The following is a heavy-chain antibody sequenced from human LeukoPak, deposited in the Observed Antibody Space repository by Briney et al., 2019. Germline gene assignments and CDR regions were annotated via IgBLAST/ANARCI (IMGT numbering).Heavy chain of an antibody. CDR1: GFTFSRYS. J-gene: IGHJ4*02. CDR3: ASAGMTTVTTIGFY. Sequence: GGSLRLSCAASGFTFSRYSMNWVRQAPGKGLEWLSYISGSGDTIYSADSVKGRFAVSRDNAKNSLYLQMNSLRAEDTAVYYCASAGMTTVTTIGFYWGQGTLVTVSS. CDR2: ISGSGDTI. D-gene: IGHD4-17*01. V-gene: IGHV3-48*01.